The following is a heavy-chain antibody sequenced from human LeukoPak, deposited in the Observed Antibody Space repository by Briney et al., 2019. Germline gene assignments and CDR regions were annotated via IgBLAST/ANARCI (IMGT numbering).Heavy chain of an antibody. CDR2: INPKNGGT. D-gene: IGHD1-26*01. CDR3: ARDSGYGGFALARGWFDP. CDR1: GYTFTGYY. Sequence: ASVKVSCKPSGYTFTGYYIHWVRQAPGQGHAWMGWINPKNGGTHNAQKFQGRVTMTRDTSISTAYMELSRLRSDDTAVYYCARDSGYGGFALARGWFDPWGQGTLVTVSS. J-gene: IGHJ5*02. V-gene: IGHV1-2*02.